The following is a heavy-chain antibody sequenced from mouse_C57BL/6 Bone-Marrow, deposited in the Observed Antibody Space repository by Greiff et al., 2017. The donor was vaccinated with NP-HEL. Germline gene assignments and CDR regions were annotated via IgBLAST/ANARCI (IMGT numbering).Heavy chain of an antibody. J-gene: IGHJ2*01. CDR1: GFTFSDYY. CDR2: INYDGSST. V-gene: IGHV5-16*01. CDR3: ARDRNFHFDY. Sequence: EVMLVESEGGLVQPGSSMKLSCTASGFTFSDYYMAWVRQVPEKGLEWVANINYDGSSTYYLDSLKSRFIISRDNAKNILYLQMSSLKSEDTATYYCARDRNFHFDYWGQGTTLTVSS.